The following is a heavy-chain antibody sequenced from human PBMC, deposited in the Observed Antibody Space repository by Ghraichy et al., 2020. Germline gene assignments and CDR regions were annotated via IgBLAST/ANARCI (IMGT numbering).Heavy chain of an antibody. J-gene: IGHJ6*02. CDR3: SRWGIVVVPPADLYYYYGMDV. Sequence: LSLTCAASGFTFSDYYLSWIRQAPGKGLELVSYISSSGSTIYYADSLKGRFTISRDNATNSLYLQMNSLRAEDTAVYYCSRWGIVVVPPADLYYYYGMDVWGQGTTVTVSS. CDR2: ISSSGSTI. V-gene: IGHV3-11*01. CDR1: GFTFSDYY. D-gene: IGHD2-2*01.